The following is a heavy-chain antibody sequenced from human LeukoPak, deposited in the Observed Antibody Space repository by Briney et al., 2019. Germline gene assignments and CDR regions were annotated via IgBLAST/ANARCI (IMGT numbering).Heavy chain of an antibody. Sequence: GGSLRLSCAASGFTVSSNYMSWVRQAPGKGLEWVSVIYSCGSTYYVDSVKGRFTISRDKSKNTLYLQMNSLRAEDTALYYCATSARTYIGSSLDYWGQGTLVTVSS. CDR3: ATSARTYIGSSLDY. V-gene: IGHV3-66*01. J-gene: IGHJ4*02. D-gene: IGHD2-15*01. CDR2: IYSCGST. CDR1: GFTVSSNY.